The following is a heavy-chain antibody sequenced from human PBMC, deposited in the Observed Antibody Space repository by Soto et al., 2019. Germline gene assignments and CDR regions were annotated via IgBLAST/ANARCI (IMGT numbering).Heavy chain of an antibody. CDR3: ARQTIFGVSYYYGMDV. Sequence: GESLKISCKGSGYSFTSYWISWVRQMPGKGLEWMGRIDPSDSYTNYSPSFQGHVTISADKSISTVYLQWSSLKASDTAMYYCARQTIFGVSYYYGMDVWGQGTTVTVS. CDR2: IDPSDSYT. D-gene: IGHD3-3*01. V-gene: IGHV5-10-1*01. CDR1: GYSFTSYW. J-gene: IGHJ6*02.